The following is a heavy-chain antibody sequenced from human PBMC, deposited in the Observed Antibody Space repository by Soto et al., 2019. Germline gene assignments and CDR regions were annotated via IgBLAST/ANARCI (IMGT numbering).Heavy chain of an antibody. CDR2: IIPVFGRV. V-gene: IGHV1-69*12. Sequence: QVQLVQSGAEVKKPGSSVRVSCKASGGSFNTYAISWVRQAPGLGLEWMGGIIPVFGRVTYAQKFQGRVTTTAADSMSTAYMELSRLRSDDTAIYYCADLSLGSCITTNCPPDYWGQGTLVTVSS. J-gene: IGHJ4*02. D-gene: IGHD2-2*01. CDR3: ADLSLGSCITTNCPPDY. CDR1: GGSFNTYA.